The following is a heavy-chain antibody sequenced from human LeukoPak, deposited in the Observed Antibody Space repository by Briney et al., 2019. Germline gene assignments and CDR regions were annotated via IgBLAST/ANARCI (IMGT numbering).Heavy chain of an antibody. D-gene: IGHD1-1*01. CDR3: AKDSGSWNDGDNWFDP. CDR1: GFTFSSYA. J-gene: IGHJ5*02. CDR2: ISGSGGST. Sequence: PGGSLRLSCAASGFTFSSYAMSWVRQAPGKGLEWVSAISGSGGSTYYADSVKGRLTISRDNSKNTLYLQMNSLRAEDTAVYYCAKDSGSWNDGDNWFDPWGQGTLVTVSS. V-gene: IGHV3-23*01.